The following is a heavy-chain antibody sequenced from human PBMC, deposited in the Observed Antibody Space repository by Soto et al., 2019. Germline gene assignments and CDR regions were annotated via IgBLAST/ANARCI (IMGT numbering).Heavy chain of an antibody. Sequence: QITLKESGPTLVTPTQSLTLTCAFSGFSLSTSGLGVAWIRQPPGKALEWLALIYWDDDARYGPSLKSRLTITEDASKNQVVLIMTDLDPMDTATYYCTHLILGVIANWGQGILVTVSS. CDR2: IYWDDDA. CDR1: GFSLSTSGLG. J-gene: IGHJ4*02. V-gene: IGHV2-5*05. CDR3: THLILGVIAN. D-gene: IGHD3-10*01.